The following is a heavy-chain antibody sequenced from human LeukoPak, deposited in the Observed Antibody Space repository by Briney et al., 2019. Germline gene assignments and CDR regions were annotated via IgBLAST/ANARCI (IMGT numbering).Heavy chain of an antibody. CDR1: GGSISSYY. CDR3: ARVFGSSHYYYYYMDV. CDR2: IYYSGST. D-gene: IGHD6-6*01. Sequence: SETLSLTCTVSGGSISSYYWSWIRQPPGKGLEWIGYIYYSGSTNYNPSLKSRVTISVDTSKNQFSLKLSSVTAADTAVYYCARVFGSSHYYYYYMDVWGKGTTVTVSS. J-gene: IGHJ6*03. V-gene: IGHV4-59*01.